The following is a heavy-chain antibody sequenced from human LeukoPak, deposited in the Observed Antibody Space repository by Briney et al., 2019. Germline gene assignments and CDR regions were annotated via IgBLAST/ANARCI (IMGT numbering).Heavy chain of an antibody. V-gene: IGHV4-59*12. CDR2: IYYRGST. D-gene: IGHD3-22*01. Sequence: PSETLSLTCTVSGGSISSYYWSWIRQPPGKGLEWIGYIYYRGSTKYNSSLKSRVTISVDTSKNQFSLKLSSVTAADTAVYYCARGTTAYYYDSSGYIWFDPWGQGTLVTVSS. CDR3: ARGTTAYYYDSSGYIWFDP. CDR1: GGSISSYY. J-gene: IGHJ5*02.